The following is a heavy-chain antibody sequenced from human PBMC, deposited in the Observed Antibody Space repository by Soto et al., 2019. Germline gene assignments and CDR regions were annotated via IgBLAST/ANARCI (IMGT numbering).Heavy chain of an antibody. CDR3: AHNLVSGTSWFDP. Sequence: QITLKESGPTLVKPTQTLTLTCTFSGFSLSTSGVGVVWIRQPPGKALEWLGVIYWDDDKRYSPSVKSRLTITTDTSKNQVVLTMTNIYTVDTGTYYCAHNLVSGTSWFDPWGQGALVTVSS. J-gene: IGHJ5*02. D-gene: IGHD6-19*01. CDR2: IYWDDDK. V-gene: IGHV2-5*02. CDR1: GFSLSTSGVG.